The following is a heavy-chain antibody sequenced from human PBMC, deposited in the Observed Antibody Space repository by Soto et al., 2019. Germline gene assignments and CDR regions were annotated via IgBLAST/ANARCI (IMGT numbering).Heavy chain of an antibody. V-gene: IGHV3-30*18. CDR3: AKSPPAVAGYFDY. Sequence: GGSLRLSCAASGCTFSDYAMHWVRQAPGKGLEWVAVTSFDGSSGYYADTVRGRFTISRDNSNNTLYLQMNSLRAEDTAVYYCAKSPPAVAGYFDYWGQGTLVTVSS. D-gene: IGHD6-19*01. CDR2: TSFDGSSG. J-gene: IGHJ4*02. CDR1: GCTFSDYA.